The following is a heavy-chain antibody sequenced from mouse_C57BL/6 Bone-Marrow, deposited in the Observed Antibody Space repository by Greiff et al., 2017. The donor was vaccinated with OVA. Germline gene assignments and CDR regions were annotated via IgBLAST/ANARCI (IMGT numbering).Heavy chain of an antibody. D-gene: IGHD1-1*02. CDR1: GFTFSDYY. CDR2: INYDGSST. Sequence: EVQVVESEGGLVQPGSSMKLSCTASGFTFSDYYMAWVRQVPEKGLEWVANINYDGSSTYYLDSLKSRFIISRDNAKNILYLQMSSLKSEDTATYYCARGAYGFDYWGQGTTLTVSS. J-gene: IGHJ2*01. V-gene: IGHV5-16*01. CDR3: ARGAYGFDY.